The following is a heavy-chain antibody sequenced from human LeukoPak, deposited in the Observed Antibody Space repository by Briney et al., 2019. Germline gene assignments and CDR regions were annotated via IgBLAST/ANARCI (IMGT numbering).Heavy chain of an antibody. J-gene: IGHJ4*02. D-gene: IGHD5-18*01. V-gene: IGHV3-74*01. Sequence: GGSLRLSCAASGFTFSSYWMHWVRQVPGKGLEWVSRINTDGSDTKYADSLKGRFTVSRDNAKNMLYLHMNSLRAEDAAVYYCAREPTSMGSDYWGQGTLVTVSS. CDR3: AREPTSMGSDY. CDR1: GFTFSSYW. CDR2: INTDGSDT.